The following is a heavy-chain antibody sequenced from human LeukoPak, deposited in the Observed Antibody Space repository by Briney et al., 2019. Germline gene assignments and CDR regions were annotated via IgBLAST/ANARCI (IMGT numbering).Heavy chain of an antibody. J-gene: IGHJ5*02. Sequence: GGSLRLSCAASGFTFSGSSMHWVRQASGKGLEWVGRIRTKPYTYATAYAASASGRFTISRDDSKNMVYLQMNSLKTEDTAVYYCTTPNDGNWFDPWGQGTLVTVSS. CDR1: GFTFSGSS. CDR3: TTPNDGNWFDP. CDR2: IRTKPYTYAT. D-gene: IGHD1-1*01. V-gene: IGHV3-73*01.